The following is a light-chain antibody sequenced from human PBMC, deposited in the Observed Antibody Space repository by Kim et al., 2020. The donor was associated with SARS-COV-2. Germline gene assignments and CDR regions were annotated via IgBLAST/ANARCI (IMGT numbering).Light chain of an antibody. V-gene: IGLV3-21*01. CDR3: QVCDTDTDDYV. CDR2: YDS. CDR1: IIRRHC. Sequence: PGQTARIPCRVNIIRRHCVPLYPPNPCHAPVLVIYYDSDPPSGIPERFSGSRAPTTATLTISRVEAGDEADYYCQVCDTDTDDYVFGTGTKVTVL. J-gene: IGLJ1*01.